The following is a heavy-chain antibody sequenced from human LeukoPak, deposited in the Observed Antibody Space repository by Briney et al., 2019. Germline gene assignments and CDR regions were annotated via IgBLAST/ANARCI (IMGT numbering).Heavy chain of an antibody. CDR3: ARLATPRYCSGGSCPTPFDY. D-gene: IGHD2-15*01. CDR1: GGSISSSSYY. CDR2: IYYSGST. V-gene: IGHV4-39*01. Sequence: SETLSLTCTVSGGSISSSSYYWGWIRQPPGKGLEWIGSIYYSGSTYYNPSLKSRVTISVDTSKNQFSLKLSSVTAADTAVYYCARLATPRYCSGGSCPTPFDYWGQGTLVTVSP. J-gene: IGHJ4*02.